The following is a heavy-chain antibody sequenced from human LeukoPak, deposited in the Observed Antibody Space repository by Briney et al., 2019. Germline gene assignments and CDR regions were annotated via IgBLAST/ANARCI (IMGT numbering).Heavy chain of an antibody. D-gene: IGHD5-12*01. J-gene: IGHJ4*02. CDR2: IEQDGSEK. V-gene: IGHV3-7*04. Sequence: GGSLRLSCAASGFTFSRLWMSWVRQAPGKGLEWVANIEQDGSEKYYVDSVKGRFTISRDNAKNSLYLQMNSLRAEDTAVFYCARDGTYTDYDPDFDIWGQGTLVTVSS. CDR3: ARDGTYTDYDPDFDI. CDR1: GFTFSRLW.